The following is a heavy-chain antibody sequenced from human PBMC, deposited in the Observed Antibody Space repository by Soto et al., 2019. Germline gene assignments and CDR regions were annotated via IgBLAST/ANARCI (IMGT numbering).Heavy chain of an antibody. CDR3: ARDQLRSVGATIIYYYGMDV. V-gene: IGHV1-18*01. CDR1: GYTFTSYG. D-gene: IGHD1-26*01. CDR2: ISAYNGNT. Sequence: QVQLVQSGAEVKKPGASVKVSCKASGYTFTSYGISWVRQAPGQGLEWMGWISAYNGNTNYAQKLQGRVTMTTDTSTSTAYMELRSLRSDDTAVYYCARDQLRSVGATIIYYYGMDVWGQGTTVTVSS. J-gene: IGHJ6*02.